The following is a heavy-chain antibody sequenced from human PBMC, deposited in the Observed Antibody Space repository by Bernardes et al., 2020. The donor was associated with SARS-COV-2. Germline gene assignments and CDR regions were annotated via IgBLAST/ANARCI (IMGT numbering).Heavy chain of an antibody. V-gene: IGHV1-2*06. J-gene: IGHJ4*02. CDR1: GYTFTGYY. Sequence: ASVKVSCKASGYTFTGYYMHWVRQAPGQGLEWMGRINPNSGGPNYAQKFQGRVTMTRDTSISTAYMELSRLRSDDTAVYYCARGSGYYDFWSGYLDNSETFDYWGQGTLVTVSS. CDR3: ARGSGYYDFWSGYLDNSETFDY. CDR2: INPNSGGP. D-gene: IGHD3-3*01.